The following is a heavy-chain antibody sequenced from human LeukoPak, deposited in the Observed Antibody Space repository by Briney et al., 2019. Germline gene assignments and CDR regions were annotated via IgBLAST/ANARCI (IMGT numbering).Heavy chain of an antibody. D-gene: IGHD6-13*01. CDR2: ISGSGGSS. J-gene: IGHJ4*02. CDR1: GFPFNRYA. Sequence: GSLRLSFAASGFPFNRYAMSWVRPAPGKGLEWVSTISGSGGSSYYADSVKGRFTISRDNSKNTLYLQMNSLRAEDTAVYYCAKEGGIAAVQYQFDYWGQGTLVTVSS. CDR3: AKEGGIAAVQYQFDY. V-gene: IGHV3-23*01.